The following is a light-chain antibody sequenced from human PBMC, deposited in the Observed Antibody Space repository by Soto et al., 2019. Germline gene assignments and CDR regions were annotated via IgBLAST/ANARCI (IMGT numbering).Light chain of an antibody. J-gene: IGLJ2*01. CDR2: EGT. V-gene: IGLV2-23*01. CDR3: WSYAGSGTLV. Sequence: QSVLTQPASVSGSPGQSITISCTGTSSDVGSYNLVSWYQQHPGKAPKLIIFEGTKRPSGVSNRFSGSKSGNTASLTISGLQAEDEADYYCWSYAGSGTLVFGGGTKVTV. CDR1: SSDVGSYNL.